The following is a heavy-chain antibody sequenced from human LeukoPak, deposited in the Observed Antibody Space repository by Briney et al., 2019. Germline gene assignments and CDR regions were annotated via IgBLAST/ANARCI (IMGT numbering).Heavy chain of an antibody. D-gene: IGHD5-12*01. Sequence: GGSLRLSCAASGFTFSSYSMNWVRQAPGKGLEWVSSISSSSSYIYYADSVKGRFTISRDNAKNSLYLQMNSLRAEDTAVYYCARVAYSGYDYQNNWFDPWGQGTLVTVSS. J-gene: IGHJ5*02. CDR2: ISSSSSYI. CDR3: ARVAYSGYDYQNNWFDP. CDR1: GFTFSSYS. V-gene: IGHV3-21*01.